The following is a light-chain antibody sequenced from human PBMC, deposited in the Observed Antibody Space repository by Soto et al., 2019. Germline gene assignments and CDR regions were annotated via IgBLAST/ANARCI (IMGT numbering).Light chain of an antibody. CDR2: GAS. CDR3: QQHNKWHLT. J-gene: IGKJ4*01. CDR1: QSVSSN. V-gene: IGKV3-15*01. Sequence: EIVMTQSPATLSVSPGERATLSCRASQSVSSNLAWYQQKPGQAPRLLIYGASTRASGFPARFSGGGSGTEFTLTISNLQSEDFAVYYCQQHNKWHLTFGGGTKVEIK.